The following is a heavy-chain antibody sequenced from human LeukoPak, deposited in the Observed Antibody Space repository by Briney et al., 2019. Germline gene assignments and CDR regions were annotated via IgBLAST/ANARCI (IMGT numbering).Heavy chain of an antibody. D-gene: IGHD3-3*02. J-gene: IGHJ4*02. Sequence: SGGSLRLSCAASGFTFGTNAMSWVRQAPGKGLEWVSGIGSDDSTHYAESVKGRFTISRDNSKNTLYLQMNSLETEDAAIYYCAKDLHFWSGIDYWGQGTLVTVSS. CDR3: AKDLHFWSGIDY. CDR2: IGSDDST. CDR1: GFTFGTNA. V-gene: IGHV3-23*01.